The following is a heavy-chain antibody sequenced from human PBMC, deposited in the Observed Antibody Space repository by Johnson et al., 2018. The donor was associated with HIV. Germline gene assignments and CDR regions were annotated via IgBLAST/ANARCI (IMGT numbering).Heavy chain of an antibody. D-gene: IGHD3-10*01. J-gene: IGHJ3*02. CDR2: ISSSGSTI. V-gene: IGHV3-11*01. Sequence: QEQLVVSGGGLVKPGGSLRLSCAASGFTFSDYYMSWIRQAPGKGLECVSYISSSGSTIYYADSVKGRFTISRDNAKNSLYLQMNSLRAEDTALYYCARELTYYYGSGSYPSGLDAFDIWGQGTMVTVSS. CDR3: ARELTYYYGSGSYPSGLDAFDI. CDR1: GFTFSDYY.